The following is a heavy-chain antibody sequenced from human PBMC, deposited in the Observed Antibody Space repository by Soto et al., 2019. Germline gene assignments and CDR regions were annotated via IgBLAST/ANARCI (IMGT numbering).Heavy chain of an antibody. Sequence: ASVKVSCKASVYTFTSYDINWVRQATGQGLEWMGWMNPNSGNTGYAQKFQGRVTMTRNTSISTAYMELSSLRSEDTAVYYCARDSGRDGYTAFDYWGQGTLVTVSS. V-gene: IGHV1-8*01. D-gene: IGHD5-12*01. CDR1: VYTFTSYD. J-gene: IGHJ4*02. CDR3: ARDSGRDGYTAFDY. CDR2: MNPNSGNT.